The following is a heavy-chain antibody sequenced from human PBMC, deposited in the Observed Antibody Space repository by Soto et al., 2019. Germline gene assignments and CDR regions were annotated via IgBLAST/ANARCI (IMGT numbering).Heavy chain of an antibody. Sequence: EVQLVEAGGGLIQPGGSLRLSCAASGFTVSSNYMSWVRQAPGKGLEWVSVIYSGGSTYYADSVKGRFTISRDNSKNTLYLQMTSLRAEDRAVYFCAGPSSGWSAHTGTGSFDLWGRGTLVTVSS. CDR2: IYSGGST. D-gene: IGHD6-19*01. V-gene: IGHV3-53*01. CDR3: AGPSSGWSAHTGTGSFDL. CDR1: GFTVSSNY. J-gene: IGHJ2*01.